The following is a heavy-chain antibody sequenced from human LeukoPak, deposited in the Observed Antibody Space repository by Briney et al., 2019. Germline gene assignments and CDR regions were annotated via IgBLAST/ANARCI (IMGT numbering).Heavy chain of an antibody. D-gene: IGHD3-22*01. CDR2: ISYDSTNI. V-gene: IGHV3-30*12. Sequence: PGRSLRLSCAASGFTFSTFAMHWVRQAPGKGLQWVALISYDSTNIHYADSVRGRFTISRDNSKNTLYLQMNSLRAEDTAVYYCARDRYYDSSGPFDYWGQGTLVTVSS. CDR1: GFTFSTFA. CDR3: ARDRYYDSSGPFDY. J-gene: IGHJ4*02.